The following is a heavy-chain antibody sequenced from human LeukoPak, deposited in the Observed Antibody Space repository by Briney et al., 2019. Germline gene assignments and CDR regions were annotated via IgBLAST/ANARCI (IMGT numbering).Heavy chain of an antibody. Sequence: GGSLRLSCAASGFTFSSYSMDWVRQAPGKGLEWVSYISSSSSPIYYADSVKGRFAISRDNAKNSLYLQMNSLRAEDTAVYYCARRGYYYDSSGYYLGGFDYWGKGTTVTISS. CDR3: ARRGYYYDSSGYYLGGFDY. V-gene: IGHV3-48*01. J-gene: IGHJ6*04. CDR1: GFTFSSYS. D-gene: IGHD3-22*01. CDR2: ISSSSSPI.